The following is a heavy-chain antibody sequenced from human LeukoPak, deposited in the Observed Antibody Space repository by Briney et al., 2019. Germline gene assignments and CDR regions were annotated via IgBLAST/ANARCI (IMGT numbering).Heavy chain of an antibody. CDR2: VYLGGST. J-gene: IGHJ3*01. Sequence: SETLSLTYNVSGASFNYYYWSWIRQPAGKGLKWIGRVYLGGSTNYNPSLKSRVMMSLDKANNQFSLRLSSVTAADTATYYFAXXXCXDA. V-gene: IGHV4-4*07. CDR1: GASFNYYY. CDR3: AXXXCXDA. D-gene: IGHD2-21*01.